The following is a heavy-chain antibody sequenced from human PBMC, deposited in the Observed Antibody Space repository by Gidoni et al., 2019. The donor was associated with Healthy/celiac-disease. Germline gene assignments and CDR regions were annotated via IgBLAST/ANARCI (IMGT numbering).Heavy chain of an antibody. D-gene: IGHD3-22*01. CDR1: GFTFSGSA. CDR2: IRSKANSYAT. CDR3: TSSGYPPRNDFDY. J-gene: IGHJ4*02. Sequence: EVQLVESGGGLVQPGGSLKLSCAASGFTFSGSAMHWVRQASGKGLEWVGRIRSKANSYATAYAASMKGRFTISRDDSKNTAYLQMNSLKTEDKAVYYCTSSGYPPRNDFDYWGQGTLVTVSS. V-gene: IGHV3-73*01.